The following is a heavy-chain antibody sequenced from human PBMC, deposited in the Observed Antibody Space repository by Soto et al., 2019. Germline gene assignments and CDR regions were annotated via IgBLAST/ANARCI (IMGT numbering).Heavy chain of an antibody. D-gene: IGHD6-13*01. CDR3: TRDASRDSSARGWFDP. Sequence: GGSLRLSCVASGMTFSNYWMNWVRQTPGKGLEWVANISPDGSAKAYVDSVKGRFTVSRDNAKNSLHLQMNSLRAEDTAVYYCTRDASRDSSARGWFDPWGPGTLVTVSS. CDR1: GMTFSNYW. V-gene: IGHV3-7*01. J-gene: IGHJ5*02. CDR2: ISPDGSAK.